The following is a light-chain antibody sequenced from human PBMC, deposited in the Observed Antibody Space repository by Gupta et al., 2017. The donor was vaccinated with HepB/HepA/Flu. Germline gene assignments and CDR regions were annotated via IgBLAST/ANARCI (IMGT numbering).Light chain of an antibody. Sequence: DIQMIQSPSSLSASVGDRVTITCRASQSITPYLSGYQQKPGRAPNLLIFGASTLQSGVPSRISSAGSVREFTLTISNLQPEDFATSYCQQSYILPRTFGQGTKVEIK. CDR1: QSITPY. J-gene: IGKJ1*01. V-gene: IGKV1-39*01. CDR2: GAS. CDR3: QQSYILPRT.